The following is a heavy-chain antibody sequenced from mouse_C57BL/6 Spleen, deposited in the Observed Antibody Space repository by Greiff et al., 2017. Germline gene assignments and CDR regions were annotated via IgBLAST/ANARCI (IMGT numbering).Heavy chain of an antibody. Sequence: QVQLQQPGAELVKPGASVKLSCKASGYTFTSYWMQWVKQRPGQGLEWIGEIDPSDSYTNYNQKFKGKATLTVDTSSSTAYMQLSSLTSEDSAVYDCARKLLRYPYYVDYWGQGTTLTVSS. CDR2: IDPSDSYT. V-gene: IGHV1-50*01. J-gene: IGHJ2*01. CDR3: ARKLLRYPYYVDY. D-gene: IGHD1-1*01. CDR1: GYTFTSYW.